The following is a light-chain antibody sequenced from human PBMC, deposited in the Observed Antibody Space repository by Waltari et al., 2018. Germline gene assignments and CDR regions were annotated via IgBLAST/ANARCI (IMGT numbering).Light chain of an antibody. CDR3: QQFKTYPLT. CDR2: AAF. J-gene: IGKJ5*01. CDR1: QDISSY. V-gene: IGKV1-9*01. Sequence: IQLTQLLSSLSASVVATVTIPSLASQDISSYLAWYQQKPEKAPKILISAAFTLQSGVPPRFSGSGSGADFTLTISSLQPEDFATYYCQQFKTYPLTFDQGTRLEIK.